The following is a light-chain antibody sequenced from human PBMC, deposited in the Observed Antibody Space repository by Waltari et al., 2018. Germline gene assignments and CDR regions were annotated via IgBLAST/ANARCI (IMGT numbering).Light chain of an antibody. J-gene: IGKJ1*01. CDR1: QPIAGRY. CDR3: QHYGTSSWT. CDR2: GAS. V-gene: IGKV3-20*01. Sequence: EIVLTQSPGTLSLSPGERATLSCRASQPIAGRYLAWFQQRPGQAPRLLIYGASHRATDIPDRFSASGSGTDFTLTISRLEPEDFAVFYCQHYGTSSWTFGQGTNVEIK.